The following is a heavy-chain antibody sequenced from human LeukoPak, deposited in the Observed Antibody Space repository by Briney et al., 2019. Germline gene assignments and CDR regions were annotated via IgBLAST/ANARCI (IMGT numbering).Heavy chain of an antibody. CDR1: GGTFSSYA. Sequence: ASVKVSCKASGGTFSSYAISWVRQAPGQGLEWMGGIIPIFGTANYAQKFQGRVTITTDESTSTAYMELSSQRSEDTAVYYCASDKDSSSLAVYWGQGTLVTVSS. V-gene: IGHV1-69*05. CDR3: ASDKDSSSLAVY. CDR2: IIPIFGTA. J-gene: IGHJ4*02. D-gene: IGHD6-6*01.